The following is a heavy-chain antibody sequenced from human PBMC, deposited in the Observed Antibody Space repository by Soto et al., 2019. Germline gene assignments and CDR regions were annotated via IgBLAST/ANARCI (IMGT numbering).Heavy chain of an antibody. Sequence: SETLSLTCAVSGGSISSSNWWSWVRQPPGKGLEWIGEIYHSGLTDYNPSLKSRLTISVDKSKNEFYLKMRSVTAADTAVYYCAYLRGFTGYPGDWGQGTLVTVSS. D-gene: IGHD3-16*01. V-gene: IGHV4-4*02. CDR2: IYHSGLT. CDR3: AYLRGFTGYPGD. J-gene: IGHJ4*02. CDR1: GGSISSSNW.